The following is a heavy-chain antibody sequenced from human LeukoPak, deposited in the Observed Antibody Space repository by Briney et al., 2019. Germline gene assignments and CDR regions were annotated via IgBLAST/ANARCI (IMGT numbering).Heavy chain of an antibody. V-gene: IGHV2-5*02. J-gene: IGHJ5*01. CDR1: GFSLTTDGVG. CDR2: VYWDDDR. D-gene: IGHD3-22*01. CDR3: ARTSWEEDSSSHWFDC. Sequence: SGPTLVKPTQTLTLTCTFSGFSLTTDGVGVAWIRQPPGKALEWLALVYWDDDRRSSPSLESRLAISKDTSKNQVVLTLTNMTPVDTATYYCARTSWEEDSSSHWFDCWGQGTLVTVSS.